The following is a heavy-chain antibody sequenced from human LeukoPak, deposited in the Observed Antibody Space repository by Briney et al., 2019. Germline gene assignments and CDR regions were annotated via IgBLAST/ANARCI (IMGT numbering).Heavy chain of an antibody. CDR1: GASISSYD. D-gene: IGHD1-26*01. CDR3: ARINELSRSYTSWFDH. V-gene: IGHV4-59*01. Sequence: SETLSLTCSVSGASISSYDWSSIRQPPGKGLEWIGYIYYSGSTNYNPSLKSRVTISVDTSKNQFSLKLSSVTAADTAVYYCARINELSRSYTSWFDHWGQGTLVTVSS. J-gene: IGHJ5*02. CDR2: IYYSGST.